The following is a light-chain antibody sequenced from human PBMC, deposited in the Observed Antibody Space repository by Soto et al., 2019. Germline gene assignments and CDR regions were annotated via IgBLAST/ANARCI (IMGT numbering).Light chain of an antibody. Sequence: QLVLTQSPSASASLGASVKLTCTLSSGHSSYAIAWHQQQPEKGPRYLMKLNSDGSHSXXXXXPXXFSGSSSGAERYLTISSLQSEDEADYYCQTWGTGIQVFGGGTKVTVL. CDR3: QTWGTGIQV. CDR2: LNSDGSH. J-gene: IGLJ2*01. V-gene: IGLV4-69*01. CDR1: SGHSSYA.